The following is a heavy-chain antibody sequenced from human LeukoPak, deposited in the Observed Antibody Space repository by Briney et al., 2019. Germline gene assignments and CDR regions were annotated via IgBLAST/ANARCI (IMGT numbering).Heavy chain of an antibody. J-gene: IGHJ4*02. CDR1: GDSVSSNSAA. CDR3: ARHKGYGHYGSGSFGYFDY. V-gene: IGHV6-1*01. D-gene: IGHD3-10*01. Sequence: SQTLSLTCAISGDSVSSNSAAWNWIRQSPSRGLEWLGRTYYRSKWYNDYAVSVKSRITVNPDTSKNQFSLQLNSVTPEDTAVYYCARHKGYGHYGSGSFGYFDYWGQGTLVTVSS. CDR2: TYYRSKWYN.